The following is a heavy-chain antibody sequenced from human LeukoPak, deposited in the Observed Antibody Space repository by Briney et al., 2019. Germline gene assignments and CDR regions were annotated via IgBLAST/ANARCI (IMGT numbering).Heavy chain of an antibody. CDR3: ARGPWVAAAGTRWFDP. Sequence: SETLSLTCTVSGGSISSYYWSWVRQPAGKGLEWFGRIYASGNTNYNPSLKSRVTISVDKSKNQFSLKLSSVTAADTAVYYCARGPWVAAAGTRWFDPWGQGTLVTVSS. J-gene: IGHJ5*02. CDR1: GGSISSYY. CDR2: IYASGNT. V-gene: IGHV4-4*07. D-gene: IGHD6-13*01.